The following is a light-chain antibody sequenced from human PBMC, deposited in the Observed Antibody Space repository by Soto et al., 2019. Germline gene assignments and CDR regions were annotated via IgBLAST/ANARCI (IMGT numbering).Light chain of an antibody. V-gene: IGLV2-14*03. CDR2: DVT. CDR3: NSYSSSSTVV. CDR1: SSDVGGYTF. Sequence: QSALTQPASVSGSPGQSITISCTGTSSDVGGYTFVSWYQQHPGNAPKLLIYDVTNRPSGVSDRFSGSKSGNTASLTISGLQAADEADYYCNSYSSSSTVVFGGGTKVTVL. J-gene: IGLJ2*01.